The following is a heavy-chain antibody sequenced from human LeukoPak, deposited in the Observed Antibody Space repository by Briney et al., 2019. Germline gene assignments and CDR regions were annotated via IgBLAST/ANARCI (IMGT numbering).Heavy chain of an antibody. CDR2: ISSSISYT. Sequence: KPGGSLRLSCAASGFTFSSYSMNWVRQAPGRGLEWVSSISSSISYTYYADSVKGRFTISRDNAKNSLYLQMNSLRAEDTAVYYCARDSLYSSSSNFDYWGQGTLVTVSS. V-gene: IGHV3-21*01. CDR3: ARDSLYSSSSNFDY. CDR1: GFTFSSYS. J-gene: IGHJ4*02. D-gene: IGHD6-6*01.